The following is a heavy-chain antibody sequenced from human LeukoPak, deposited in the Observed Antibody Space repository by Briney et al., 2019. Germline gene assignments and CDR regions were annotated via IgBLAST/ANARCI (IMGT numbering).Heavy chain of an antibody. V-gene: IGHV1-69*13. Sequence: GASVKVSFKASGGTFSSYAISWVRQAPGQGLEWMGGIIPIFGTANYAQKFQGRVTTTADESTSTAYMELSSLRSEDTAVYYCARGKAVADYYYYYGMDVWGKGTTVTVSS. D-gene: IGHD6-19*01. CDR1: GGTFSSYA. CDR3: ARGKAVADYYYYYGMDV. J-gene: IGHJ6*04. CDR2: IIPIFGTA.